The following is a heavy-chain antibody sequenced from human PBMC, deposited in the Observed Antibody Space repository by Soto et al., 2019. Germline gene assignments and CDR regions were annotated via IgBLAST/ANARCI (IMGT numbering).Heavy chain of an antibody. V-gene: IGHV3-48*01. CDR1: GFTFSSYS. Sequence: PGGSLRLSCAASGFTFSSYSMNWVRQAPGKGLEWVSYISSSSSTIYYADSVKGRFTISRDNAKNSLYLQMNSLRAEDTAVYYCARDARVYYYGSGSRPQPSNNWFDPWGQGTLVTVSS. CDR2: ISSSSSTI. J-gene: IGHJ5*02. CDR3: ARDARVYYYGSGSRPQPSNNWFDP. D-gene: IGHD3-10*01.